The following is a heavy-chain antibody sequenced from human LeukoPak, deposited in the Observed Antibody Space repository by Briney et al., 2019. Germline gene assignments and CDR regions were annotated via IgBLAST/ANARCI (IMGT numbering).Heavy chain of an antibody. CDR3: ARFDGIPGWFDP. J-gene: IGHJ5*02. Sequence: SETLSLTCTASGGSISSGSYYWSWIRQPAGKGLEWIGRIYTSGSTNYNPSLKSRVTISVDTSKNQFSLKLSSVTAADTAVYYCARFDGIPGWFDPWGQGTLVTVSS. V-gene: IGHV4-61*02. CDR2: IYTSGST. CDR1: GGSISSGSYY. D-gene: IGHD1-1*01.